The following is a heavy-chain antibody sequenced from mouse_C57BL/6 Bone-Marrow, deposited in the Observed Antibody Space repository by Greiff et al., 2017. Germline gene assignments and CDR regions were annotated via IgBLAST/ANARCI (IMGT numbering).Heavy chain of an antibody. V-gene: IGHV1-64*01. J-gene: IGHJ2*01. Sequence: QVQLQQSGAELVKPGASVKLSCKASGYTFTSYWMHWVKQRPGQGLEWIGMIHPNSGSTNYNEKFKIKATLTVAKSSSTAYMQLSSLTSEDSAVYYCARGNYYGSSPYYFDYWGQGTTLTVSS. CDR1: GYTFTSYW. D-gene: IGHD1-1*01. CDR2: IHPNSGST. CDR3: ARGNYYGSSPYYFDY.